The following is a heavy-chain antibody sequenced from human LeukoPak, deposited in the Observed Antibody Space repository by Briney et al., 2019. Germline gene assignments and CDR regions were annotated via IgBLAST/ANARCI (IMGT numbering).Heavy chain of an antibody. Sequence: GASVKVSCKASGYTFTSCGICWVRQAPGQGLEWMGWVGAYNGDTNYAQKFQGRVTMTTDTSTSTAYLELRSLRSDDTAVYYCARDAPQWRNAFDFWGHGTMVTVSS. V-gene: IGHV1-18*01. CDR3: ARDAPQWRNAFDF. D-gene: IGHD6-19*01. CDR2: VGAYNGDT. J-gene: IGHJ3*01. CDR1: GYTFTSCG.